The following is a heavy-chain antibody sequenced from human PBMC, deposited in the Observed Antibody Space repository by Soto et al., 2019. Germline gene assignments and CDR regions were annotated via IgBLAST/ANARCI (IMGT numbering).Heavy chain of an antibody. CDR2: IYSGGST. Sequence: QTGVSLRLSSAASGFTVSSNYMSWVRQAPGKGLEWVSVIYSGGSTYYADSVKGRFTISRDNSKNTLYLQMNSLRAEDTAVYYCASRGMFYYDSSLDYWGQGT. CDR1: GFTVSSNY. V-gene: IGHV3-53*01. J-gene: IGHJ4*02. CDR3: ASRGMFYYDSSLDY. D-gene: IGHD3-22*01.